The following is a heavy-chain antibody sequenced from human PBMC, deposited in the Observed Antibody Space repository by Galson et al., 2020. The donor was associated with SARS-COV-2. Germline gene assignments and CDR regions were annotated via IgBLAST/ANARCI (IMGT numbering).Heavy chain of an antibody. V-gene: IGHV3-30*02. J-gene: IGHJ4*02. D-gene: IGHD2-15*01. CDR2: VRFDGNNK. Sequence: QLGESLKISCAASGFTFNEHDMHWVRQAPGKGLEWLAFVRFDGNNKFYSDSVRGRFTISRDNSKNTLHLHMSSLRVEDTAVYYCGGGPPATDYWGQGALVTVSS. CDR3: GGGPPATDY. CDR1: GFTFNEHD.